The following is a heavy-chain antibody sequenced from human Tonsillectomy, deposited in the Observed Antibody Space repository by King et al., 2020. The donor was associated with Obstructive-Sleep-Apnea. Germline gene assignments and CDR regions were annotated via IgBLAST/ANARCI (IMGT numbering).Heavy chain of an antibody. D-gene: IGHD6-13*01. Sequence: VQLVESGGGLVKPGGSLRLSCAASGFTFSDYYMSWIRQAPGKGLEWVSYISSSSSYTNYADFVKGRFTISRDNAKNSLYLQMNSLRAEDTAVYYCAREHQIISSSPGIMDVWGQGTTVTVSS. CDR2: ISSSSSYT. CDR3: AREHQIISSSPGIMDV. CDR1: GFTFSDYY. J-gene: IGHJ6*02. V-gene: IGHV3-11*06.